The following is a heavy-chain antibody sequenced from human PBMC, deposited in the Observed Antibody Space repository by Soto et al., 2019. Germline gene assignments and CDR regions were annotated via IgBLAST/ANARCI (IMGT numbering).Heavy chain of an antibody. CDR1: GFTFSSYS. CDR2: ISSSSSYI. J-gene: IGHJ6*02. CDR3: ARGVYGDYPYYYGMDV. D-gene: IGHD4-17*01. V-gene: IGHV3-21*01. Sequence: EVQLVESGGGLVKPGGSLRLSCAASGFTFSSYSMNWVRQAPGKGLEWVSSISSSSSYIYYADSVKGRFTISRDNAKNSRYLQMNSLRAEDTAVYYCARGVYGDYPYYYGMDVWGQGTTVTVSS.